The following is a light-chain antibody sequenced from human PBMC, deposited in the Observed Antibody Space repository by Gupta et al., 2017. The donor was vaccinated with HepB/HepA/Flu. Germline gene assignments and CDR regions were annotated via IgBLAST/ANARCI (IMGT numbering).Light chain of an antibody. J-gene: IGLJ1*01. CDR3: CSYSSSRSYV. Sequence: QSALTQPASVSGSPGQSITISCTGTSSDIGAYNYVSWYQQHPGKVPKLVIFDVYSRPSGVSNRFSGSKSGNTASLTISGLQAEDEADYYCCSYSSSRSYVFGTGTEVTVL. CDR2: DVY. V-gene: IGLV2-14*03. CDR1: SSDIGAYNY.